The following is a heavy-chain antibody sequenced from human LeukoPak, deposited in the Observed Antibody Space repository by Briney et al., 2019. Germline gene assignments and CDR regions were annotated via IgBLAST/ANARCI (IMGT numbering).Heavy chain of an antibody. J-gene: IGHJ5*02. V-gene: IGHV4-39*01. D-gene: IGHD2-21*02. CDR2: IYYSGST. CDR1: GGSISSSTYY. Sequence: SETLSLTCTVSGGSISSSTYYWDWIRQPPGKGLEWIGSIYYSGSTYYNPSLKSRVTISVDTSKNQFSLKLSSVTAADTAVYYCARFQDRDNGLVTSFDLWGQGTLVSVSS. CDR3: ARFQDRDNGLVTSFDL.